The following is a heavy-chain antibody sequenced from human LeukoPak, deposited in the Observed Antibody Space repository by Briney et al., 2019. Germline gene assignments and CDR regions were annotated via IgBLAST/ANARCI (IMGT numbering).Heavy chain of an antibody. CDR2: ISVYNGDT. CDR3: ARDSVAARPGWFDP. D-gene: IGHD6-6*01. Sequence: ASVKVSCKPTGYTFTTYGISWVRQAPGQGLEWMGWISVYNGDTKYAQKFQGRVTMTTDTSTSTAYMELRSLRSDDTAVYYCARDSVAARPGWFDPWGQGTLVTVSS. CDR1: GYTFTTYG. J-gene: IGHJ5*02. V-gene: IGHV1-18*01.